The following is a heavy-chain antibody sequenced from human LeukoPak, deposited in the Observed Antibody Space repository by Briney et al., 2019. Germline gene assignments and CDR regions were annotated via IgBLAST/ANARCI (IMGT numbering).Heavy chain of an antibody. CDR3: ARYCSTSCYALGSYYYGMDV. V-gene: IGHV3-7*01. CDR2: IKQDGSEK. Sequence: GGSLRLSCAASGFTFSSYWMSWVRQAPGKGLEWVANIKQDGSEKYYVDSVKGRFTISRDNAKNSLYLQMNSLRAEDTAVYYCARYCSTSCYALGSYYYGMDVWGQGTTVTVSS. D-gene: IGHD2-2*01. J-gene: IGHJ6*02. CDR1: GFTFSSYW.